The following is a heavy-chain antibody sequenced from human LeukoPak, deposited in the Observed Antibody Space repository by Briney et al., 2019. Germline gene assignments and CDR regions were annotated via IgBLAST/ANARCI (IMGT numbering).Heavy chain of an antibody. CDR2: ISAYNGNT. Sequence: ASVKVSCKASGYTFTSYGISWVRQAPGQGLEWMGWISAYNGNTNYAQKLQGRVTMTTDTSTSTAYMELRSLGSDDTAVYYCARERDTAMVLDYWGQGTLVTVSS. D-gene: IGHD5-18*01. CDR1: GYTFTSYG. V-gene: IGHV1-18*01. CDR3: ARERDTAMVLDY. J-gene: IGHJ4*02.